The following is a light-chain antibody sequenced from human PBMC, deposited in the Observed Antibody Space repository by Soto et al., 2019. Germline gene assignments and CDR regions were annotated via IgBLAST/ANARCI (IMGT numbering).Light chain of an antibody. J-gene: IGKJ1*01. CDR2: AAS. Sequence: DIQMTQSPSSLSASVGTRVSITCRASQDIRNYLAWYQQKPGKVPKVLIYAASTLQPGVPSRFSGSGSGTDFTLTINSLQPEDFATYYCQRSYITPWTFGPGTKVEIK. CDR1: QDIRNY. CDR3: QRSYITPWT. V-gene: IGKV1-27*01.